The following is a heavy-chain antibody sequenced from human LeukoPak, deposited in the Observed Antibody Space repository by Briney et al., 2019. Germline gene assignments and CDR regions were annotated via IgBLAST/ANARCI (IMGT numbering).Heavy chain of an antibody. J-gene: IGHJ4*02. Sequence: GESLKISCKGSGYTFTTYWIGWVRQMPGKGLEWMGIIFPGDSDTRYSPSFQGQVTISADKSISTAYLQWSSLKASDTAMYYCAKWGARGAAIAGLKQFDHWGQGTLVTVSS. CDR3: AKWGARGAAIAGLKQFDH. V-gene: IGHV5-51*01. CDR2: IFPGDSDT. D-gene: IGHD3-10*01. CDR1: GYTFTTYW.